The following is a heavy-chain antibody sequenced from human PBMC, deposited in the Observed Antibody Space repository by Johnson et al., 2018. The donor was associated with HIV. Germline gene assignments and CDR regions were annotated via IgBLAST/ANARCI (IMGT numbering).Heavy chain of an antibody. J-gene: IGHJ3*02. Sequence: QVQLVESGGGVVQPGGSLRLSSAASGFTFSKCDMHWVRQAPGKGLEWVAVISYDGSNKYYADSVKGRFTISRDNSKNTLYLQMNSLRADDTAVYYCAIGRGEFPRHAFDIWGQGTMVTVSS. V-gene: IGHV3-30-3*01. CDR1: GFTFSKCD. D-gene: IGHD3-10*01. CDR2: ISYDGSNK. CDR3: AIGRGEFPRHAFDI.